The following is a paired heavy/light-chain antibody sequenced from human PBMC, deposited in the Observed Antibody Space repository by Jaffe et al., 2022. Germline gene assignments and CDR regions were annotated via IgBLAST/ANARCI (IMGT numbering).Light chain of an antibody. V-gene: IGKV2-28*01. J-gene: IGKJ1*01. CDR2: LGS. CDR1: RSLLHSNGFTY. CDR3: MQALQTPPT. Sequence: DIVMTQSPLSLPVTPGEPASISCRSSRSLLHSNGFTYLDWYLQKPGQSPQLLIYLGSNRASGVPDRFSGSGSGTDFTLKISRVEAEDVGFYYCMQALQTPPTFGQGTKVEIK.
Heavy chain of an antibody. V-gene: IGHV3-11*01. CDR1: GFTFSDYY. D-gene: IGHD3-3*01. CDR3: ARGNFRKGFWSGYGFLDN. J-gene: IGHJ4*02. Sequence: QVQLVESGGGLVKPGGSLRLSCAASGFTFSDYYINWIRQAPGKGLEWVSYISSSGSSIYYSDSVKGRFTISRDNAKNSLYLQMNSLSAEDTAVYYCARGNFRKGFWSGYGFLDNWGQGTLVTVSA. CDR2: ISSSGSSI.